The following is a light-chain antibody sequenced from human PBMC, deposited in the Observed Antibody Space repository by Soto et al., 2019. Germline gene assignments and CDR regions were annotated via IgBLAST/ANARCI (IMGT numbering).Light chain of an antibody. CDR3: QQRSGWPLT. V-gene: IGKV3-11*01. CDR2: DAS. CDR1: QNIGYF. Sequence: EIVLTQSPATLSSSPGEWATRSCRASQNIGYFLAWYQQKPGQAPRLLIYDASNRATDVPARFSGSGSGTDFTLTIGSLEPEDLATYYCQQRSGWPLTFGGGTKVEI. J-gene: IGKJ4*01.